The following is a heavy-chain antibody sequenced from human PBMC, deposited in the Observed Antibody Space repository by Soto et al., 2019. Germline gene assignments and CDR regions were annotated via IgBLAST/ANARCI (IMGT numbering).Heavy chain of an antibody. CDR1: GFTFSSYG. CDR2: IWYDGSNK. V-gene: IGHV3-33*01. Sequence: GGSLSLSCAASGFTFSSYGMHWVRQAPGKGLEWVAVIWYDGSNKYYADSVNGRFTISRDNSKNTLYLQMNSLRAEDTAVYYCARKSGDYAYGMDVWGQGTTVTVSS. CDR3: ARKSGDYAYGMDV. J-gene: IGHJ6*02. D-gene: IGHD4-17*01.